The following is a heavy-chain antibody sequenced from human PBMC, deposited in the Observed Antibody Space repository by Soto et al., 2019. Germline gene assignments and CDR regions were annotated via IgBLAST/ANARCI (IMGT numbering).Heavy chain of an antibody. CDR3: ARSPRTVYYSDSSGSLDY. J-gene: IGHJ4*02. D-gene: IGHD3-22*01. V-gene: IGHV3-74*01. CDR2: INSDGSST. Sequence: PVGSLRLSCAASGFTFSSYWMHWVRQAPGKGLVWVSRINSDGSSTSYADSVKGRFTISRDNAKNTLYLQMNSLRAEDTAVYYCARSPRTVYYSDSSGSLDYWGQGTLGTVSS. CDR1: GFTFSSYW.